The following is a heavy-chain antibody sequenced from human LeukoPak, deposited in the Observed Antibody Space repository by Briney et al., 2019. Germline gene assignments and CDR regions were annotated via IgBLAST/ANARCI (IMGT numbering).Heavy chain of an antibody. D-gene: IGHD3-22*01. CDR1: GFTFSDYY. J-gene: IGHJ6*03. V-gene: IGHV3-11*04. CDR2: ISSSGSTI. Sequence: GGSLRLSCAASGFTFSDYYMSWIRQAPGEGQGWVSYISSSGSTIYYAASVKGRFTISRDNAKNSLYLQMNSLRAEDTAVYYCARGLGDYDSSCYYYYYYYYMDVWGKGTTVTVSS. CDR3: ARGLGDYDSSCYYYYYYYYMDV.